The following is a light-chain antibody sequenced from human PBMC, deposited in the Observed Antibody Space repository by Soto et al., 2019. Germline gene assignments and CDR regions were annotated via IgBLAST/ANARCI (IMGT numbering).Light chain of an antibody. V-gene: IGLV2-14*01. CDR1: SSDVGGYNY. Sequence: QSVLTQPASVSGSPGQSITISCTGTSSDVGGYNYVSWYQQHPGKASKLMIYEVSNRPSGVSNRFSGSKSGNTASLTISGLQAEDEADYYCSSYTSSSIPYVFGTGTKVTVL. J-gene: IGLJ1*01. CDR2: EVS. CDR3: SSYTSSSIPYV.